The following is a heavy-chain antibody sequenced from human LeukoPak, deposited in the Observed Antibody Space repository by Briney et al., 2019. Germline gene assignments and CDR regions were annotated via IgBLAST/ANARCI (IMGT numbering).Heavy chain of an antibody. Sequence: PSETLSHTCAVYGGSFSGYYWSWIRQPPGKGLEWTGEINHSGSTNYNPSLKSRVTISVDTSKNQFSLKLSSVTAADTAVYYCARKAAGTRYYYYYMDVWGKGTTVTVSS. CDR2: INHSGST. CDR3: ARKAAGTRYYYYYMDV. J-gene: IGHJ6*03. V-gene: IGHV4-34*01. D-gene: IGHD6-13*01. CDR1: GGSFSGYY.